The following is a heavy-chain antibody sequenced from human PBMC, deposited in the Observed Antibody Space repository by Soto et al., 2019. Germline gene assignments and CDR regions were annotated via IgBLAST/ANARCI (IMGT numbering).Heavy chain of an antibody. D-gene: IGHD2-15*01. CDR2: IYHSGST. Sequence: QLQLQESGSGLVKPSQTLSLTCVVSGGSINSYSWSWIRQPPGKGLEWIGYIYHSGSTDYNPSLKSRVTISVDRSKNQVSLNLTSVTVADTAVYYCARAGGPNQHFDSWGQGTLVTVSS. CDR1: GGSINSYS. CDR3: ARAGGPNQHFDS. J-gene: IGHJ4*02. V-gene: IGHV4-30-2*01.